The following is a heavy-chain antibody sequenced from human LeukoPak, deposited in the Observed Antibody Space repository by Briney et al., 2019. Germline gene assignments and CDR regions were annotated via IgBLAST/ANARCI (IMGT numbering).Heavy chain of an antibody. D-gene: IGHD3-22*01. CDR3: ARDYYYDSSGSLNDAFDI. CDR1: GGSSSNYY. Sequence: TSETLSLTCTVSGGSSSNYYWSWIRQPAGKGLEWIGRTYSSGSTNYNPSLKSRVTMSVDTSKNQFSLRLSSVTAADTAVYYCARDYYYDSSGSLNDAFDIWGQGTMVTVSS. CDR2: TYSSGST. J-gene: IGHJ3*02. V-gene: IGHV4-4*07.